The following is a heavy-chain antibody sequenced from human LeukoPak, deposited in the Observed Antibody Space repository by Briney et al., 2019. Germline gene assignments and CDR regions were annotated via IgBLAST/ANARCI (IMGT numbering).Heavy chain of an antibody. CDR1: GFTFSSYA. CDR2: ISGSGTST. CDR3: AKEPASGSCFDY. Sequence: GGSLRLSCAASGFTFSSYAMSWVRQAPGKGLEWVSGISGSGTSTYYADSVKGRFTISRDNSENTLYLQMNSLRAEDTALYYCAKEPASGSCFDYWGQGTLVTVSS. V-gene: IGHV3-23*01. D-gene: IGHD3-10*01. J-gene: IGHJ4*02.